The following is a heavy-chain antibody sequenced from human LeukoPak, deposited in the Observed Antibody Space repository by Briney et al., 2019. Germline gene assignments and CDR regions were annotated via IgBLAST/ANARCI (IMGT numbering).Heavy chain of an antibody. J-gene: IGHJ4*02. Sequence: GGSLRLSCAASRFTFSSYGIHWVRQAPGKGLEWVALISYDGSHEYYPASVKGRFTISRDNSKNTLSLQMDSLRPKDTAVYYCAKSQLIGSYHPPGYWGQGTLVTVSS. CDR1: RFTFSSYG. CDR3: AKSQLIGSYHPPGY. D-gene: IGHD3-10*01. CDR2: ISYDGSHE. V-gene: IGHV3-30*18.